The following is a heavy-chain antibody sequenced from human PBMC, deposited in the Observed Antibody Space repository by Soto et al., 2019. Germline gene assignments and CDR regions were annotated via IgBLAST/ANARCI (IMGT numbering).Heavy chain of an antibody. D-gene: IGHD6-13*01. V-gene: IGHV1-69*13. J-gene: IGHJ6*03. Sequence: GASVKVSCKASGGTFSSYAISWVRQAPGQGLEWMGGIIPIFGTANYAQKFQGRVTITADESTSTAYMELSSLRSEDTAVYYCARVAAAGVPYYYYYMDVWGKGTTVTVSS. CDR3: ARVAAAGVPYYYYYMDV. CDR2: IIPIFGTA. CDR1: GGTFSSYA.